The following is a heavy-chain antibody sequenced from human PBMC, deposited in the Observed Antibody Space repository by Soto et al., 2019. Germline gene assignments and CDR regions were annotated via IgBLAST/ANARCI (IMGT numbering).Heavy chain of an antibody. D-gene: IGHD1-26*01. CDR2: IIVIFGPA. CDR3: GRGGSWEKVDS. J-gene: IGHJ4*02. CDR1: GGTVHNSA. V-gene: IGHV1-69*01. Sequence: QVQLVQSGAEVKKPGSSVKVSCKASGGTVHNSAISWVRQAPGQGLEWMGGIIVIFGPAIYAQKFQGRVTITADESTNTAVLGLNSLRSDDTAVYYCGRGGSWEKVDSWGPGTLVTVSS.